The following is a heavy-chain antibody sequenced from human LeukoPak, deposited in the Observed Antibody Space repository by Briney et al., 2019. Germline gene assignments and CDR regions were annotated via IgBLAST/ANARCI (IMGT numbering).Heavy chain of an antibody. D-gene: IGHD6-6*01. CDR1: GGSINSGTYY. J-gene: IGHJ4*02. Sequence: SETLSLTCTVSGGSINSGTYYWGWIRQAQGKGLEWIGSFYNSGSTSYNPSFNSRVTISVDTSKNQFSLKLKSVTAADTAVYYCARNSSWYSSSSRGRGYFDYWGQGTLVTVSS. CDR3: ARNSSWYSSSSRGRGYFDY. CDR2: FYNSGST. V-gene: IGHV4-39*01.